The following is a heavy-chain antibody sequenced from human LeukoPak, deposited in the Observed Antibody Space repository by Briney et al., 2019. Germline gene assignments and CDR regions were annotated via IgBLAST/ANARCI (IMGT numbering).Heavy chain of an antibody. CDR1: LGSISSLY. D-gene: IGHD5-18*01. V-gene: IGHV4-59*12. J-gene: IGHJ1*01. Sequence: SETLSLTCSVSLGSISSLYWISIRQPPGKGLEWIGYIYYTGSTNYNPSLKSRVTISVDTSKNQFSLKLCSVTAADTAVYYCARGRRGNGYDCLSFQHCGQGTLVTVSS. CDR2: IYYTGST. CDR3: ARGRRGNGYDCLSFQH.